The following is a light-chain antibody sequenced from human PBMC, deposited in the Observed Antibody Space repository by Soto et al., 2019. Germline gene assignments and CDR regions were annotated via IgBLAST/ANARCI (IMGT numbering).Light chain of an antibody. CDR2: EVN. CDR1: SSDIGSYNR. Sequence: QSALTQPASVSGSHGQSITISCTGTSSDIGSYNRVSWYQQPPGTAPKLIIYEVNNRPSGVPVRFSGSKSGNTASLTISGLQAEDEADYYCNSFTTSSTYVFGTGTKVTVL. V-gene: IGLV2-18*02. J-gene: IGLJ1*01. CDR3: NSFTTSSTYV.